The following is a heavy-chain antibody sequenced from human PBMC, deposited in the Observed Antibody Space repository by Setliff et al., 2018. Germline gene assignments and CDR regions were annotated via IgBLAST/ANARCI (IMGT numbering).Heavy chain of an antibody. J-gene: IGHJ6*03. Sequence: GGSLRLSCAASGFTFSSYAMSWVRQAPGKGLEWVSAISGSSGNTFYADSVKGRFTISRENSKDTLYLQMNSLRAEDTAIYYCAKTRGSNWNFFYYMDVWGKGTTVTVSS. CDR2: ISGSSGNT. CDR3: AKTRGSNWNFFYYMDV. CDR1: GFTFSSYA. D-gene: IGHD1-1*01. V-gene: IGHV3-23*01.